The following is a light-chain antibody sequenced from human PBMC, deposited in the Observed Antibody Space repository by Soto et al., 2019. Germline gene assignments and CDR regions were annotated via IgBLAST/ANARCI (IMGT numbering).Light chain of an antibody. V-gene: IGKV1-39*01. CDR2: AAS. J-gene: IGKJ5*01. Sequence: DIQMTQSPSSLSASVGDRVTITCRASQSISSNLNWYQQKPGKVPKLLIYAASSLQSGVPSRFSGSGPGTEFTLTISSLQSEDFAVYYCQQYNNWPPITFGQGTRLEIK. CDR3: QQYNNWPPIT. CDR1: QSISSN.